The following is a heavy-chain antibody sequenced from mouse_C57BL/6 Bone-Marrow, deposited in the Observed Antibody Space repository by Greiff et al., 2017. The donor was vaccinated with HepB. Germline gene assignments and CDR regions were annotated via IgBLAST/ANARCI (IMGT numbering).Heavy chain of an antibody. V-gene: IGHV5-15*01. CDR2: ISNLAYSI. J-gene: IGHJ1*03. CDR1: GFTFSDYG. CDR3: ARRGYGNYGYFDV. D-gene: IGHD2-1*01. Sequence: EVQLVESGGGLVQPGGSLKLSCAASGFTFSDYGMAWVRQAPRKGPEWVAFISNLAYSIYYADTVTGRFTISRENAKNTLYLEMSSLRSEDTAMYYCARRGYGNYGYFDVWGTGTTVTVSS.